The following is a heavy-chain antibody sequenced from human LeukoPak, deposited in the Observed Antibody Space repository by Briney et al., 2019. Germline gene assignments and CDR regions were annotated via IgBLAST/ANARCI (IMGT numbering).Heavy chain of an antibody. CDR1: GFTFSTYA. Sequence: GGSLRLSCAASGFTFSTYAMNWVRQAPGKGLEWVSGISGSGDSTYYADSVKGRFTISKDNSKNTLYLQMNSLRADDTAVYYCAKGDWGDYWGQGPLVTVSS. CDR2: ISGSGDST. D-gene: IGHD7-27*01. CDR3: AKGDWGDY. V-gene: IGHV3-23*01. J-gene: IGHJ4*02.